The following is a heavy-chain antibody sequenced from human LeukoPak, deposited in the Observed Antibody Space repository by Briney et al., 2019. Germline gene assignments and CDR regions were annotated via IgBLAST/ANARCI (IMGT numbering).Heavy chain of an antibody. J-gene: IGHJ5*02. CDR2: IVSDGYKA. CDR3: AKEIVFLFGDP. V-gene: IGHV3-23*01. CDR1: GFTFSSYA. Sequence: GGSLRLSCAASGFTFSSYAMSWVRQAPGKGLEWVATIVSDGYKAYYADSVKGRFAISRDNSQNTVHLQMNSLRAEDTATYYYAKEIVFLFGDPWGQGALVTVSS. D-gene: IGHD2/OR15-2a*01.